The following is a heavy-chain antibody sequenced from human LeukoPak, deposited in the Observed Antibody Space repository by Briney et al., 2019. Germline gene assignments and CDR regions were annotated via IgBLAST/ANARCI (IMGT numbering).Heavy chain of an antibody. V-gene: IGHV3-48*03. CDR3: ARVLSSGYYYPGYFDY. D-gene: IGHD3-22*01. CDR1: GFTFTTYA. CDR2: ISSSGSTI. J-gene: IGHJ4*02. Sequence: GGSLRLSCAASGFTFTTYAMTWVRQAPGKGLEWVSYISSSGSTIYYADSVKGRFTISRDNAKNSLYLQMNSLRAEDTAVYYCARVLSSGYYYPGYFDYWGQGTLVTVSS.